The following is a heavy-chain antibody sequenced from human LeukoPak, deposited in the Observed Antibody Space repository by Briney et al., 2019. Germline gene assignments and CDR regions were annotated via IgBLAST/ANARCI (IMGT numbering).Heavy chain of an antibody. V-gene: IGHV3-21*01. J-gene: IGHJ4*02. D-gene: IGHD5-12*01. Sequence: GGSLRLSCAASGFTFSSYSMNWVRQAPGKGLEWVSSISSSSSYIYYADSVKGRFTISRDNAKNSLYLQMNSLRAEDTAVYYCVGDSGYDWDFDYWGQGTLVTVSS. CDR3: VGDSGYDWDFDY. CDR2: ISSSSSYI. CDR1: GFTFSSYS.